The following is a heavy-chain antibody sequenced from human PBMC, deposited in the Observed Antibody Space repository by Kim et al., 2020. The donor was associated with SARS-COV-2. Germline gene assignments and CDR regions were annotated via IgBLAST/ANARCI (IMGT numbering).Heavy chain of an antibody. CDR2: ISSSSSYI. CDR3: ARLALFHDYYGSANY. D-gene: IGHD1-26*01. CDR1: GFTFSSYS. Sequence: GGSLRLSCAASGFTFSSYSMNWVRQAPGKGLEWVSSISSSSSYIYYADSVKGRFTISRDNAKNSLYLQMNSLRAEDTAVYYCARLALFHDYYGSANYWGQGTLVTVSS. J-gene: IGHJ4*02. V-gene: IGHV3-21*01.